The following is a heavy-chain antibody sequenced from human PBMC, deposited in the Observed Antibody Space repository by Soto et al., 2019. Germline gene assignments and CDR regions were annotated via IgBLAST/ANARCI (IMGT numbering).Heavy chain of an antibody. CDR1: GYIFTKHW. Sequence: PGESLKISCEGCGYIFTKHWIAWVRQKPGKGLEWIGIIDPVDSDDRYSPSFEGQVTISVDKSNNTAFLRWDKLKTSDTATYFCARRALDPSGHSYPYNWFDSWGQGTQVTVSS. J-gene: IGHJ5*01. V-gene: IGHV5-51*03. CDR3: ARRALDPSGHSYPYNWFDS. CDR2: IDPVDSDD. D-gene: IGHD3-22*01.